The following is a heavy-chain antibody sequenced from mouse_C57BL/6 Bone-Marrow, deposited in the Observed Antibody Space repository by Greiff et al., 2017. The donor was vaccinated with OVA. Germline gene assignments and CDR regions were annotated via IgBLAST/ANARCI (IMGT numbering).Heavy chain of an antibody. J-gene: IGHJ4*01. D-gene: IGHD1-1*01. V-gene: IGHV1-76*01. CDR3: ARGVRWNAMDY. CDR2: IYPGSGNT. CDR1: GYTFTDYY. Sequence: VQLQQSGAELVRPGASVTLSCKASGYTFTDYYINWVKQRPGQGLEWIARIYPGSGNTYYNEKFKGKATLTAEKSSSTAYMQLSSLTSEDSAVYFCARGVRWNAMDYWGQGTSVTVSS.